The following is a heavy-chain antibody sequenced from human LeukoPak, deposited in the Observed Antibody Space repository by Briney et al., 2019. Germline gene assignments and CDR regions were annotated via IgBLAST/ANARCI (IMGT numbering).Heavy chain of an antibody. CDR2: INHSGST. D-gene: IGHD6-19*01. CDR1: GGSFSGYY. J-gene: IGHJ4*02. CDR3: ARTGYSSGWYLY. V-gene: IGHV4-34*01. Sequence: SETLSLTCAVYGGSFSGYYWGWIRQPPGKGLEWIGEINHSGSTNYNPSLKSRVTISVDTSKNQFSLKLSSVTAADTAVYYCARTGYSSGWYLYWGQGTLVTVSS.